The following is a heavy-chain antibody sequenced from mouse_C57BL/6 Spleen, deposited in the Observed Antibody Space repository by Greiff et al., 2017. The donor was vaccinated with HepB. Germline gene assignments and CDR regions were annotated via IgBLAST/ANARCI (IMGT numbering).Heavy chain of an antibody. J-gene: IGHJ2*01. CDR1: GYTFTDYE. D-gene: IGHD1-1*01. CDR3: TRSYYYGSRGYYLNY. V-gene: IGHV1-15*01. Sequence: QVQLKQSGAELVRPGASVTLSCKASGYTFTDYEMHWVKQTPVHGLEWIGAIDPETGGTAYNQKFKGKAILTADKSSSTAYLELRSLTSEDSAVYYCTRSYYYGSRGYYLNYWGQGTTLTVSS. CDR2: IDPETGGT.